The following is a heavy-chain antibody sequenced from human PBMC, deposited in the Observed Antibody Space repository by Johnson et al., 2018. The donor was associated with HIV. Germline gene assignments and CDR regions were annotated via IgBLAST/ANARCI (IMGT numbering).Heavy chain of an antibody. J-gene: IGHJ3*02. CDR3: ALVSYFWSAYQNDAFDI. D-gene: IGHD3-3*01. CDR1: GFTFSSYA. Sequence: QEQLVESGGGVVQPGRSLRLSCAASGFTFSSYAMHWVRQAPGKGLEWVAFIRYDGSSTYYADSVKGRFTISRDNVKNTLYLQMNSLRAEDTAVYYCALVSYFWSAYQNDAFDIWGQGT. V-gene: IGHV3-30-3*01. CDR2: IRYDGSST.